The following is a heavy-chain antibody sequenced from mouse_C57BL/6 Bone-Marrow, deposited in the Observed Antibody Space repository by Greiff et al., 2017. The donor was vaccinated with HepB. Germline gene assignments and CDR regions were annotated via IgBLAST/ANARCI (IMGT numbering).Heavy chain of an antibody. CDR1: GYTFTDYY. D-gene: IGHD3-2*02. CDR3: ARGLRPSMDY. Sequence: VMLVESGAELMKPGASVKLSCKATGYTFTDYYINWVKQRPGQGLEWIARIYPGSGNTYYNEKFKGKATLTAEKSSSTAYMQLSSLTSEDSAVYFCARGLRPSMDYWGQGTSVTVSS. V-gene: IGHV1-76*01. J-gene: IGHJ4*01. CDR2: IYPGSGNT.